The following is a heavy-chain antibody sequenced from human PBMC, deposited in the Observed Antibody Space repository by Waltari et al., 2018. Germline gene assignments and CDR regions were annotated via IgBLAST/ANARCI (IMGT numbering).Heavy chain of an antibody. V-gene: IGHV3-30*02. D-gene: IGHD1-26*01. J-gene: IGHJ4*02. CDR2: IAYDGSKK. CDR1: GFNFMSYA. Sequence: QAQLVESGGGVVQTGGSLRLSCAASGFNFMSYAMHWVRQAPGKGLEWVSFIAYDGSKKSYVDSVKGRFTISRDNSKNTLYLQMNSLKIEDTAVYYCAKGMGPGDYWGQGTLVTVSS. CDR3: AKGMGPGDY.